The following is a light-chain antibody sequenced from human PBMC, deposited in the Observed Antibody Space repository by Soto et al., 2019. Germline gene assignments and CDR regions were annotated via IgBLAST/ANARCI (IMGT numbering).Light chain of an antibody. J-gene: IGKJ2*01. CDR2: DAS. Sequence: IQMTQSPSSLSASVGDSVTITCQASQDISIYLHWYQQHPGKAPKLLIYDASNLEAGVPSRFSGSGSGTHFSLTISGLQPEDFATYYCQQYETLYTFGPGTKLEI. V-gene: IGKV1-33*01. CDR3: QQYETLYT. CDR1: QDISIY.